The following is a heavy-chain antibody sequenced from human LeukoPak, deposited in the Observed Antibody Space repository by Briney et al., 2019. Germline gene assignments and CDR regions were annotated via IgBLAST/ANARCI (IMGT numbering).Heavy chain of an antibody. CDR1: GFTFGTYE. J-gene: IGHJ4*02. CDR3: ARVHYFYGGNSEVYFDY. D-gene: IGHD4-23*01. V-gene: IGHV3-48*03. CDR2: ISISGSTI. Sequence: GGSLRLSCAASGFTFGTYEMNWVRQAPGKGLEWVSYISISGSTIYYADSVKGRFTISRDNAKNSLYLQMNSLRAEDTAVYYCARVHYFYGGNSEVYFDYWGQGTLVTVSS.